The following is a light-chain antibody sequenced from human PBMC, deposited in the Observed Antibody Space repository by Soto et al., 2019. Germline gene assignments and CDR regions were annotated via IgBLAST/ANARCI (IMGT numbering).Light chain of an antibody. V-gene: IGKV3-15*01. CDR3: HQRQSWPRT. CDR1: QNISRS. J-gene: IGKJ1*01. Sequence: EIVMTQSPVTLSVSPGERATLSCRASQNISRSLAWYQQKPGQGPSLLIYGTSTRAGGVPARFSGSGSGTDFTLTISSLDPEDFAVYYCHQRQSWPRTFGQGTKVDIK. CDR2: GTS.